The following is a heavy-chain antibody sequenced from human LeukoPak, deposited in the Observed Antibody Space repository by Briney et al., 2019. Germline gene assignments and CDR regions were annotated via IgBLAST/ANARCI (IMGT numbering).Heavy chain of an antibody. CDR3: ARASGSYYRPKDY. J-gene: IGHJ4*02. V-gene: IGHV3-30-3*01. CDR1: GFTFSSYA. Sequence: PGGSLRLSCAASGFTFSSYAMHWVRQAPGKGLEWVAVISYDGSNKYYADSVKGRFTISRDNSKNTLYLQMNSLRAEDTAVYYCARASGSYYRPKDYWGQGTLVIVSS. D-gene: IGHD1-26*01. CDR2: ISYDGSNK.